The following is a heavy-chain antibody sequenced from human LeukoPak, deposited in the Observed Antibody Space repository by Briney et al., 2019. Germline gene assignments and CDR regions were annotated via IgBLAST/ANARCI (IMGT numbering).Heavy chain of an antibody. CDR3: ARDNIKIVGAIDAFDI. CDR1: GGSISNSSYY. D-gene: IGHD1-26*01. Sequence: SETLSLTCTVSGGSISNSSYYWGWIRQPPGKGLEWIGSIYYSGSTYYNPSLKSRVTISVDTSKNQFSLKLSSVTAADTAVYYCARDNIKIVGAIDAFDIWGQGTMVTVSS. CDR2: IYYSGST. V-gene: IGHV4-39*07. J-gene: IGHJ3*02.